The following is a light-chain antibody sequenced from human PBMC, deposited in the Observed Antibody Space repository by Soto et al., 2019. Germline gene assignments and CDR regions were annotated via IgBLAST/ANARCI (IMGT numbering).Light chain of an antibody. CDR2: GIS. J-gene: IGKJ2*01. Sequence: EIVLTQSPGTLSLSPGERATLSCRASQSVISNYFSWFQQKPGQAPRLLIYGISSRATGIPDRFSGSGSGTDFTLTISGLEPEDVAVYYCHQYGSTPRTFGQGTKLEIK. V-gene: IGKV3-20*01. CDR3: HQYGSTPRT. CDR1: QSVISNY.